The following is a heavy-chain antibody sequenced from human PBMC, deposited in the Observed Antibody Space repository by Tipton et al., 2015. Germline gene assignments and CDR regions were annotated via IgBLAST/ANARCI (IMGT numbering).Heavy chain of an antibody. CDR1: GFAFNNYA. J-gene: IGHJ4*02. Sequence: GSLRLSCVASGFAFNNYAMSWVRQAPGKGLEWVSAISGSGGSTYYADSVKGRFTISRDNSKNTLYLQMNSLRAEDTAIYYCAKDPSTWVVVPAAINYWGQGTLVTVSS. CDR3: AKDPSTWVVVPAAINY. CDR2: ISGSGGST. V-gene: IGHV3-23*01. D-gene: IGHD2-2*01.